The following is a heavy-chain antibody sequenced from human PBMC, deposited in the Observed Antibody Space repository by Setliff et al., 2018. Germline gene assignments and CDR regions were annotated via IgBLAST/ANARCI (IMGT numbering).Heavy chain of an antibody. V-gene: IGHV3-23*01. CDR2: ISRSGDKT. CDR3: AKDLGVRGYPTRFDY. Sequence: GGSLRLSCATSGFTFNNYVMNWVRQAPGKGLEWVSAISRSGDKTYYADSVKGRFIISRDNSDILYLQMNSLRAEDTAVYYCAKDLGVRGYPTRFDYWGQGTLVTVSS. J-gene: IGHJ4*02. CDR1: GFTFNNYV. D-gene: IGHD3-22*01.